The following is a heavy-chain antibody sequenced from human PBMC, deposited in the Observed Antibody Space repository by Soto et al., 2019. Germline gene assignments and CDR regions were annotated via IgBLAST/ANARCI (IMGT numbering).Heavy chain of an antibody. CDR3: AKAYYYDSSGYSDY. D-gene: IGHD3-22*01. V-gene: IGHV3-30*18. J-gene: IGHJ4*02. CDR2: ISYDGSNK. CDR1: GFTFSSYG. Sequence: GGSLRLSCAASGFTFSSYGMHWVRQAPGKGLEWVAVISYDGSNKYYADSVKGRFTISRDNSKNTLYLQMNSLRAEDTAVYYCAKAYYYDSSGYSDYWGQGTLVTVSS.